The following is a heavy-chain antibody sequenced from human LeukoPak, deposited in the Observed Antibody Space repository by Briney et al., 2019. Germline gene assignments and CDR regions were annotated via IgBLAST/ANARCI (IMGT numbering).Heavy chain of an antibody. CDR3: ASGQRGDRRYFDY. J-gene: IGHJ4*02. Sequence: PSETLSLTCRVSGGSISSYYWSWIRQPAGKGLEWIGRIYTSGSSNYNPSLEVRVTMSGDTSKSQISLKLTSVPAADTDVYYCASGQRGDRRYFDYWGQGTLVSVSS. D-gene: IGHD1-14*01. CDR2: IYTSGSS. V-gene: IGHV4-4*07. CDR1: GGSISSYY.